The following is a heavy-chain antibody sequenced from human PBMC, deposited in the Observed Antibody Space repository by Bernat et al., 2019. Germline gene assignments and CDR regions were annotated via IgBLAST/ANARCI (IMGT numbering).Heavy chain of an antibody. CDR3: ARHRRGYSYGSQVFFDP. CDR1: GGSISSSSYY. D-gene: IGHD5-18*01. CDR2: IYYSGST. Sequence: QLQLQESGPGLVKPSETLSLTCTVPGGSISSSSYYWGWIRQPPGKGLEWIGSIYYSGSTYYNPSLKSRVTISVDTSKNQFSLKLSSVTAADTAVYYCARHRRGYSYGSQVFFDPWGQGTLVTVSS. V-gene: IGHV4-39*01. J-gene: IGHJ5*02.